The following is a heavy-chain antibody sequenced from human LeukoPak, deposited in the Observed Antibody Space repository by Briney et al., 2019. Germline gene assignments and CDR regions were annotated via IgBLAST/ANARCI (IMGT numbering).Heavy chain of an antibody. CDR2: ISWNSGSI. CDR3: VKESGSGYSSSWSPFDY. Sequence: GGSLRLSCAASGFTFDDYAMHWVRQTPGKGLEWVSGISWNSGSIGYADSVKGRFTISRDNAKNSLYLQMNSLRGEDTALYYCVKESGSGYSSSWSPFDYRGQGTLVTVSS. J-gene: IGHJ4*02. CDR1: GFTFDDYA. D-gene: IGHD6-13*01. V-gene: IGHV3-9*01.